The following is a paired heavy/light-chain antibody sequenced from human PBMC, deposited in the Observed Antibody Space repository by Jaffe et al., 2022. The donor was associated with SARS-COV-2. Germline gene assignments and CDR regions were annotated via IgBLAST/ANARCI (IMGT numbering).Heavy chain of an antibody. J-gene: IGHJ4*02. Sequence: QMQLQESGPRLVKPSETLSLICTVSGGSISSGDYYWSWIRQPAGRGLEWIGRVYGRGSTNVNPSLKSRLTMSLDMSNEQFSLNLGSVTAADTAVYYCARDPVVMSGLFDSWGQGIQVTVSS. CDR1: GGSISSGDYY. D-gene: IGHD3-16*01. CDR2: VYGRGST. CDR3: ARDPVVMSGLFDS. V-gene: IGHV4-61*02.
Light chain of an antibody. CDR1: HSVLFNSNNKSY. Sequence: DIVMTQSPDSLSVSLGERATINCKSSHSVLFNSNNKSYLAWYQQKPGQPPKVLIYWASTRDSGVPDRFSGSGSGTDFTLTISGLQAEDVAVYYCQQYFSSPYTFGQGTKLEIK. J-gene: IGKJ2*01. CDR3: QQYFSSPYT. CDR2: WAS. V-gene: IGKV4-1*01.